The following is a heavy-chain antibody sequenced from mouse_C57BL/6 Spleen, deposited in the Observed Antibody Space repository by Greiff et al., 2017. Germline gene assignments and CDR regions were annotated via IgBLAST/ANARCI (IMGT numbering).Heavy chain of an antibody. D-gene: IGHD1-1*01. CDR2: IYPRSGNT. J-gene: IGHJ4*01. CDR1: GYTFTSYG. CDR3: AYYYGSSYGYAMDY. V-gene: IGHV1-81*01. Sequence: VQLQQSGAELARPGASVKLSCKASGYTFTSYGISWVKQRTGQGLEWIGEIYPRSGNTYYNEKFKGKATLTADKYSSTAYMELRSLTSEDSAVYFCAYYYGSSYGYAMDYWGQGTSVTVSS.